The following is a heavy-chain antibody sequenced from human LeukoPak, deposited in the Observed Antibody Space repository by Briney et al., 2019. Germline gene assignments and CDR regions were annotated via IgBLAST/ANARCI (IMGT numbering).Heavy chain of an antibody. V-gene: IGHV3-74*01. CDR1: GFTFSSHW. CDR3: ARDSNTDWYFDL. Sequence: GGSLRLSCAASGFTFSSHWVHWVRQAPGKGLVWASHINNDGRSTRYADSVKGRFTISRDNAKNTVYLQVNSLRVEDTAVYYCARDSNTDWYFDLWGRGTLVTVSS. D-gene: IGHD2-8*02. J-gene: IGHJ2*01. CDR2: INNDGRST.